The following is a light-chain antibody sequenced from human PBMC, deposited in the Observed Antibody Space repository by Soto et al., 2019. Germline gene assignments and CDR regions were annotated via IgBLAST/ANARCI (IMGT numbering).Light chain of an antibody. J-gene: IGKJ3*01. Sequence: DIQMTQSPSSVSASVGDRVTITCRASQGISNWLAWYQQKPGKAPKLLVYAASSLQSGVPSRFSGSGSGTDFTLTISSLQPEAFATYFCQQANSFHSFSFGPGTKVDI. CDR2: AAS. CDR1: QGISNW. V-gene: IGKV1D-12*01. CDR3: QQANSFHSFS.